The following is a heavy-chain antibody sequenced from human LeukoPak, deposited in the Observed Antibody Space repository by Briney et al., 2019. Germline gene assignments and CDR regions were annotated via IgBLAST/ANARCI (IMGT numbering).Heavy chain of an antibody. J-gene: IGHJ5*01. Sequence: GGSLRLSCAASGFSLSSYWMSWVRQAPGKGLEWVANLSPEGSDKFYVDSVKGRFTIFRDNAKSSVYLQMSSLRVEDTAVYYCARDAYTSASDSWGQGTLVSVSS. D-gene: IGHD3-16*01. CDR1: GFSLSSYW. CDR2: LSPEGSDK. CDR3: ARDAYTSASDS. V-gene: IGHV3-7*01.